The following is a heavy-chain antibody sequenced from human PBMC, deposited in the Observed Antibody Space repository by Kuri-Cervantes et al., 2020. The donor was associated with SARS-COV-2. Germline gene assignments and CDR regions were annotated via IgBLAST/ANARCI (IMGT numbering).Heavy chain of an antibody. CDR3: ARVSVVVVPAAIHYYCGMDV. D-gene: IGHD2-2*01. Sequence: ASLRLSCAVYGGSFSGYYWSWIRQPPGKGLEWIGEINHSGSTNYNPSPKSRVTISVDTSKNQLSLKLSSVTAADTAVYYCARVSVVVVPAAIHYYCGMDVWGQGTTVTVSS. CDR1: GGSFSGYY. CDR2: INHSGST. V-gene: IGHV4-34*01. J-gene: IGHJ6*02.